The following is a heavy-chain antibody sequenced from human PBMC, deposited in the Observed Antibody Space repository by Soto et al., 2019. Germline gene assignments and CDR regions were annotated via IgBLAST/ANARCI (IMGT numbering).Heavy chain of an antibody. J-gene: IGHJ6*02. CDR1: GGSIDYYY. CDR2: ISDSGST. V-gene: IGHV4-59*01. Sequence: PSETLSLTCTVSGGSIDYYYWSWIRQPPGKGLEWLGYISDSGSTSYNPSLRSRVTISVDTSKNQVSLRLSSVTAADTAVYYCARDSTAWFPYYGIDVWGQGTTVTVSS. D-gene: IGHD3-10*01. CDR3: ARDSTAWFPYYGIDV.